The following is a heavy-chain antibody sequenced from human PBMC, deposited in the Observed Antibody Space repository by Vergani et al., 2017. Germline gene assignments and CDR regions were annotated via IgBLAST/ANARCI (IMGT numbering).Heavy chain of an antibody. J-gene: IGHJ6*03. V-gene: IGHV3-33*01. CDR2: IWYDGSNK. Sequence: QVQLVESGGGVVQPGRSLTLSCAASGFTFSSYGMHWVRQAPGKGLEWVAVIWYDGSNKYYADSVKGRFTISRDNSKNTLYLQMNSLRAEDTAVYYCARAAQXRAARPGYYYYMDVWGKGTTVTVSS. CDR1: GFTFSSYG. CDR3: ARAAQXRAARPGYYYYMDV. D-gene: IGHD6-6*01.